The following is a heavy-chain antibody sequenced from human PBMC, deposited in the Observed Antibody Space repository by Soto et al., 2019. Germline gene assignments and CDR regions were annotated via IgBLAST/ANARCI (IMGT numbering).Heavy chain of an antibody. CDR1: GGSISSGDYY. D-gene: IGHD2-2*01. CDR2: IYYSGST. Sequence: SETLSPTCTVSGGSISSGDYYWSWIRQPPGKGLEWIGYIYYSGSTYYNPSLKSRVTISVDTSKNQFSLKLSSVTAADTAVYYCARDGHIVVVPAAQYGMDVWGQGTTVTVSS. J-gene: IGHJ6*02. V-gene: IGHV4-30-4*01. CDR3: ARDGHIVVVPAAQYGMDV.